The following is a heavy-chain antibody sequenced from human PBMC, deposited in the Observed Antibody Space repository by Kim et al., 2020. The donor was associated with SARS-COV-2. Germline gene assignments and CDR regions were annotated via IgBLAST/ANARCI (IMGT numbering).Heavy chain of an antibody. D-gene: IGHD6-13*01. V-gene: IGHV4-34*01. Sequence: IPSLKSRVTIAVDTSKNQLSLKLSSVTAADTAVYYCARAPKTIAAAGFDYWGQGTLVTVSS. CDR3: ARAPKTIAAAGFDY. J-gene: IGHJ4*02.